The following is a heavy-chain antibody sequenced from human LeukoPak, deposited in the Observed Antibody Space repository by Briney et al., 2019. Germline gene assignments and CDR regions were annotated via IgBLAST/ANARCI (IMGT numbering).Heavy chain of an antibody. J-gene: IGHJ4*02. CDR1: GFTFSSYA. Sequence: GGSLRLSCAASGFTFSSYAMRWVRQAPGKGLEWVAVISYDGSNKYYADSVKGRFTISRDNSKNTLYLQMNSLRAEDTAVYYCASLQGDYWGQGTLVTVSS. CDR3: ASLQGDY. D-gene: IGHD5-24*01. CDR2: ISYDGSNK. V-gene: IGHV3-30-3*01.